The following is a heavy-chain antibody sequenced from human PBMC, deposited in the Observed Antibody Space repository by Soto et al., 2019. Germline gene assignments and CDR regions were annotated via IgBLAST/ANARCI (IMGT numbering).Heavy chain of an antibody. Sequence: SETLSLTCTVSGGSIISYFWGWIRQSPWRGLEWIGYVYDSGSTNYNPSLKSRVTLSVDTSKNQFSLRLTSVTAADTAVYYCARGHRYCSGGSCYLFDYWGQGTLVTVS. CDR2: VYDSGST. D-gene: IGHD2-15*01. V-gene: IGHV4-59*01. CDR1: GGSIISYF. J-gene: IGHJ4*02. CDR3: ARGHRYCSGGSCYLFDY.